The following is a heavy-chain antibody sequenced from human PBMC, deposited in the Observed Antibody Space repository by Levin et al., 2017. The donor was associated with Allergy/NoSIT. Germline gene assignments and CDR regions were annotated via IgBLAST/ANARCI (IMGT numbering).Heavy chain of an antibody. CDR3: ARVEQTRVEY. V-gene: IGHV3-21*01. CDR1: GFTFSSYA. Sequence: GGSLRLSCAASGFTFSSYAMNWVRQAPGKGLEWVSSISYRSNYIYYADSVKGRFTISRDNAKNSLYLQMNSLRAEDTAVYYCARVEQTRVEYWGQGTLVTVSS. CDR2: ISYRSNYI. D-gene: IGHD1-1*01. J-gene: IGHJ4*02.